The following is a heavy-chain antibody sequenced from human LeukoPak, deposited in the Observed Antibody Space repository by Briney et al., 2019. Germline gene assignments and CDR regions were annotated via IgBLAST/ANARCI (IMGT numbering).Heavy chain of an antibody. CDR2: ISYVATNK. V-gene: IGHV3-30*01. CDR1: GFIFGNYA. Sequence: GGSLRLSCAASGFIFGNYAMHWVRQAPGKGLEWVAVISYVATNKYYADSVKGRFTISRDNSKNTLFLQMNSLRAEDTAVYYCARGWELQDDYFDFWGQGTLVTVSS. D-gene: IGHD1-26*01. J-gene: IGHJ4*02. CDR3: ARGWELQDDYFDF.